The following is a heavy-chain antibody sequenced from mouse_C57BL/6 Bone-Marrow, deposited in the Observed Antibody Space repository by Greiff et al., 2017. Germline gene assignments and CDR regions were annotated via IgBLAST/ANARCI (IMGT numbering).Heavy chain of an antibody. CDR2: IDPSDSYT. CDR1: GYTFTSYW. Sequence: VQLQQPGAELVRPGTSVKLSCKASGYTFTSYWMHWVKQRPGQGLEWIGVIDPSDSYTNYNQKFKGKATLTVDTASSTAYMQLSSLTSEDSAVYDCARGDLWKEFAYWGQGTLVTVSA. V-gene: IGHV1-59*01. J-gene: IGHJ3*01. D-gene: IGHD1-1*02. CDR3: ARGDLWKEFAY.